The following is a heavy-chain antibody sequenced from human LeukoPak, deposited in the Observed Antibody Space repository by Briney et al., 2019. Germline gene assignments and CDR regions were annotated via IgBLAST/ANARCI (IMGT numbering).Heavy chain of an antibody. J-gene: IGHJ6*02. D-gene: IGHD3-22*01. CDR1: GYPFTSYG. Sequence: ASVRVSCKASGYPFTSYGISWVRQAPGQGLDWMGWVSSYNDNTNHAQKFQGRVTMTTDTSTSTAYMELRSLRSDDTAVYYCARDYHDSSGYRHYYVMDVWGQGTTVTVSS. CDR3: ARDYHDSSGYRHYYVMDV. V-gene: IGHV1-18*01. CDR2: VSSYNDNT.